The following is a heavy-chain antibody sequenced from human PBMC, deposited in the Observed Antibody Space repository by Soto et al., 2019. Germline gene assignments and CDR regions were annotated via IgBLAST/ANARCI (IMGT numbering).Heavy chain of an antibody. CDR2: IWYDGSNK. CDR1: GFTFSSYG. D-gene: IGHD5-18*01. V-gene: IGHV3-33*01. CDR3: ARASGYGYGDWFDP. J-gene: IGHJ5*02. Sequence: GGSLRLSCAASGFTFSSYGMHWVRQAPGKGLEWVAVIWYDGSNKYYADSVKGRFTISRDNSKNTLYLQMNSLRAEDTAVYYCARASGYGYGDWFDPWGQGTLVTVSS.